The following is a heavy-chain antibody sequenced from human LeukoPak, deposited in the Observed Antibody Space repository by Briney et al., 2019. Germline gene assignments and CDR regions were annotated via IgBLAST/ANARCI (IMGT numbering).Heavy chain of an antibody. CDR2: IKQDGSEK. J-gene: IGHJ4*02. D-gene: IGHD3-10*01. V-gene: IGHV3-7*01. CDR1: GFTFSSHG. Sequence: SGGSVRLSCAAWGFTFSSHGMRWVRTARGEALECVANIKQDGSEKYYVDSVKDRFTITRDNDKNSLYLQINSLRAEDTAVYYCAIGGLLWFVELFGWGQGTLVTVSS. CDR3: AIGGLLWFVELFG.